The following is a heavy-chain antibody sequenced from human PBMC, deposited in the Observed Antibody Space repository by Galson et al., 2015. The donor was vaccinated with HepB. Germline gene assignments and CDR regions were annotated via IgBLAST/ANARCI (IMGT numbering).Heavy chain of an antibody. CDR2: IYPGDSDT. Sequence: QSGAEVKKPGESLKISCKGSGYSFTSYWIGWVRQMPGKGLEWMGIIYPGDSDTRYSPSFQGQVTISADKSISTAYLQWSSLKASDTAMYYCARQRNYGSGSYSHFDYWGQGTLVTVSS. CDR3: ARQRNYGSGSYSHFDY. V-gene: IGHV5-51*01. CDR1: GYSFTSYW. J-gene: IGHJ4*02. D-gene: IGHD3-10*01.